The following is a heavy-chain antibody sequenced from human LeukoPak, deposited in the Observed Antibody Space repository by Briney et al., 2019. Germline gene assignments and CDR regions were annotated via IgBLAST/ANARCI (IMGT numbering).Heavy chain of an antibody. D-gene: IGHD1-1*01. Sequence: SETLSLTCTVSGDSISNSNYYWGWIRQPPGKGLEWIGNIYYSGSIYYNPSLKSRVTISVDMSKNQFFLKPNSVTAADTAVYFCARVSWSPGTSYYYMDVWGKGTTVTVSS. V-gene: IGHV4-39*07. CDR2: IYYSGSI. J-gene: IGHJ6*03. CDR1: GDSISNSNYY. CDR3: ARVSWSPGTSYYYMDV.